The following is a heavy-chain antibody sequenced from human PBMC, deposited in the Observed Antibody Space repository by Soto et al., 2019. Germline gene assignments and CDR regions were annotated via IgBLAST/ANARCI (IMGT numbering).Heavy chain of an antibody. CDR2: MNPNSGNT. V-gene: IGHV1-8*01. Sequence: GASVKVSCKASGYTFTSYDINWVRQATGQGLEWMGWMNPNSGNTGYAQKFQGRVTMTRNTSISTAYMELSSLRSEDAAVYYCARGQTRLDNWFDPWGQGTLVTVSS. CDR3: ARGQTRLDNWFDP. J-gene: IGHJ5*02. CDR1: GYTFTSYD.